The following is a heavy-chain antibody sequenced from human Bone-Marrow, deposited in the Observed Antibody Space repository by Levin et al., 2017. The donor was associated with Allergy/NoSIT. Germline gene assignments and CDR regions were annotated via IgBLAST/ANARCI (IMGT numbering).Heavy chain of an antibody. D-gene: IGHD4-11*01. J-gene: IGHJ4*02. CDR2: ISWNSGTI. Sequence: AGGSLRLSCAASGFTFDDYVMHWVRQAPGEGLEWISGISWNSGTIDYADSVKGRFTISRDNAKNSLYLHMNSLTAEDTALYYCAKGAVTAQYFFDYWGQGTLVAVSP. CDR3: AKGAVTAQYFFDY. V-gene: IGHV3-9*01. CDR1: GFTFDDYV.